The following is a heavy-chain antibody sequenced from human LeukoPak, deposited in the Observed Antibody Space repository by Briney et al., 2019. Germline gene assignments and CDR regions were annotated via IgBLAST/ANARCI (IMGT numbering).Heavy chain of an antibody. CDR1: GFTVTSYE. V-gene: IGHV3-48*03. CDR2: ISSSGSAM. Sequence: GGSLRLSCAASGFTVTSYEMNWVRQAPGKGLEWVSYISSSGSAMFYADSLKGRFTISRDNAKNSLYLQMNGLRAEDTAVYFCARGLSWPRDYWGQGTLVTVSS. J-gene: IGHJ4*02. D-gene: IGHD5-12*01. CDR3: ARGLSWPRDY.